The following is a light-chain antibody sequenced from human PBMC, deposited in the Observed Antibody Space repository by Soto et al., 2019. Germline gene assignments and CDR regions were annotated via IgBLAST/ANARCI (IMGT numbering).Light chain of an antibody. CDR1: TSNIGTTYD. J-gene: IGLJ3*02. CDR3: QSYDSSLSASV. Sequence: QSVLTQPPSVSGAPGQRVTISCTGSTSNIGTTYDVHWYYHLPGTAPKLLIYGNTNRPSGVPDRFSGSKSGTSASLAITGLQAEDEAIYYCQSYDSSLSASVFGGGTKVTVL. CDR2: GNT. V-gene: IGLV1-40*01.